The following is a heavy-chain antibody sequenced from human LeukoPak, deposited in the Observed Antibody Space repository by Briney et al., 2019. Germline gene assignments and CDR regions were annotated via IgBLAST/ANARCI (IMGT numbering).Heavy chain of an antibody. CDR1: GFTFSSYE. V-gene: IGHV3-48*03. CDR3: ARVCSSTTCPGNH. J-gene: IGHJ5*02. CDR2: IGSAGSSM. D-gene: IGHD2-2*01. Sequence: GGSLRLSCAASGFTFSSYEMIWVRQAPGKGLEWVSYIGSAGSSMYYADSVKGRFTISRDNAKNSLYLQMSSLRAEDTAVYYCARVCSSTTCPGNHWGQGTLVTVSS.